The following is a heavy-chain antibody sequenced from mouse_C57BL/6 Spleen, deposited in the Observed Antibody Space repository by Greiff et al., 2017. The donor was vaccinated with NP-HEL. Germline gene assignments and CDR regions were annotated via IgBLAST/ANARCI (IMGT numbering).Heavy chain of an antibody. V-gene: IGHV8-12*01. CDR3: ARSAPYEVFDY. Sequence: QVTLKESGPGILQSSQTLSLTCSFSGFSLSTSGMGVSWIRQPSGKGLEWLAHIYWDDNKRYNPSLKSRLTISKDTSRNQVFLKITSVDTADTATYYCARSAPYEVFDYWGQGTTLTVSS. D-gene: IGHD2-12*01. CDR2: IYWDDNK. CDR1: GFSLSTSGMG. J-gene: IGHJ2*01.